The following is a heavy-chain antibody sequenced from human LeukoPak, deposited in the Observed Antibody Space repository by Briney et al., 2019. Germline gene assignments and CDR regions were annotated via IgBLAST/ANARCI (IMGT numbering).Heavy chain of an antibody. D-gene: IGHD3-3*01. CDR3: ARGYDFWSGYLSDAFDI. CDR1: GYTFTSYD. J-gene: IGHJ3*02. V-gene: IGHV1-2*02. Sequence: ASVKVSCKASGYTFTSYDINWVRQATGQGLEWMGWINPNSGGTNYAQKFQGRVTMTRDTSISTAYMELSRLRSDDTAVYYCARGYDFWSGYLSDAFDIWGQGTMVTVSS. CDR2: INPNSGGT.